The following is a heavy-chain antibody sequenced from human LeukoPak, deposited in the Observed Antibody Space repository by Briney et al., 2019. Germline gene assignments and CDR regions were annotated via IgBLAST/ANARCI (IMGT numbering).Heavy chain of an antibody. CDR1: GFTFSSYA. CDR2: ISGSGGST. D-gene: IGHD6-13*01. CDR3: ARDRAAAGRILSPWY. V-gene: IGHV3-23*01. J-gene: IGHJ4*02. Sequence: PGGSLRLSCAASGFTFSSYAMSWVRQAPGKGLEWVSIISGSGGSTYYADSVKGRFTISRDNSKNTLYLQMNSLRAEDTAVYYCARDRAAAGRILSPWYWGQGTLVTVSS.